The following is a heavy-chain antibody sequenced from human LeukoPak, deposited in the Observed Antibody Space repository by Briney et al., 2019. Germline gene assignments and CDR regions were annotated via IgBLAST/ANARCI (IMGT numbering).Heavy chain of an antibody. Sequence: PGGSLRLSCAASGFTFSDYYMSWIRQAPGKGLEWVSYISSSGSTIYYADSVKGRFTISRDISKNTLYLQMNSLRVEDTAVYYCVRADNGFDQWGQGALVTVSS. CDR2: ISSSGSTI. J-gene: IGHJ4*02. V-gene: IGHV3-11*01. D-gene: IGHD1-14*01. CDR3: VRADNGFDQ. CDR1: GFTFSDYY.